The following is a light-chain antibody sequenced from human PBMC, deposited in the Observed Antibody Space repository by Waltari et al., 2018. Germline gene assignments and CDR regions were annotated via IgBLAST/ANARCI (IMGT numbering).Light chain of an antibody. J-gene: IGLJ2*01. Sequence: QSALTQPPSASGSPGQSVTISCTGPTSDVGGYNYVSWYQHHPGKAPKPMISEVTKRPSGVPDRFSGSKSGNTASLTVSGLQAEDEADYYCSSYAHSNTVVFGGGTRLTVL. V-gene: IGLV2-8*01. CDR3: SSYAHSNTVV. CDR1: TSDVGGYNY. CDR2: EVT.